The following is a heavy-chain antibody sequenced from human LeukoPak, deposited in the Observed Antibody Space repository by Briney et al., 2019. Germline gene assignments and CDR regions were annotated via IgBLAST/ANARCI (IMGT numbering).Heavy chain of an antibody. D-gene: IGHD5-12*01. CDR3: ATKPYTGYDLNN. CDR1: GYTFTNYA. Sequence: ASVKASCKASGYTFTNYAMIWVRQAPGQGLEWMRWINTHNETPAYGQGFTGRFVFSLDTSVSTAYLQINSLKAEDTAVYFCATKPYTGYDLNNWGQGTLVTVSS. V-gene: IGHV7-4-1*02. J-gene: IGHJ4*02. CDR2: INTHNETP.